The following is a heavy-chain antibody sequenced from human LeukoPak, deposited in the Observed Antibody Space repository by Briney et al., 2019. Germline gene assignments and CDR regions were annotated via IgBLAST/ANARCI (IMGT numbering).Heavy chain of an antibody. V-gene: IGHV4-39*01. D-gene: IGHD4-23*01. Sequence: SETLSLTCTVSGGSISSSSYYWGWIRQPPGKGLEWIGSIYYSGSTYYNPSLKSRVTISVDTSKNQFSLKLSSVTAADTAVYYCASLAGPYGGNDGYFQHWGQGTLVTVSS. CDR3: ASLAGPYGGNDGYFQH. J-gene: IGHJ1*01. CDR1: GGSISSSSYY. CDR2: IYYSGST.